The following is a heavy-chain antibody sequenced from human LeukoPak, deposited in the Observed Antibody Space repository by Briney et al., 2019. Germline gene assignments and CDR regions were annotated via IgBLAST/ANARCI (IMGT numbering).Heavy chain of an antibody. Sequence: GGSLRLSCAASGFTFSSYSMNWVRQAPGKGLEWVSHISWNSGTIGYADSVKGRFTISRDNAKNSLYLQMNSLRAEDTALYYCAKDLASGGYYHPFDYWGQGTLVTVSS. J-gene: IGHJ4*02. CDR1: GFTFSSYS. V-gene: IGHV3-9*01. D-gene: IGHD3-22*01. CDR2: ISWNSGTI. CDR3: AKDLASGGYYHPFDY.